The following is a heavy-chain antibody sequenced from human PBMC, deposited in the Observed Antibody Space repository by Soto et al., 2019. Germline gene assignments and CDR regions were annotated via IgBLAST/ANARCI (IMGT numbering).Heavy chain of an antibody. D-gene: IGHD1-20*01. CDR3: ARDPLYKIFATEGDAYDI. Sequence: ASVKVSCKASGYTFTSYYMHWVRQAPGQGLEWMGIINPSGGSTSYAQKFQGRVTMTRDTSTSTVYMELSSLRSEDTAVYYCARDPLYKIFATEGDAYDICGQGTMVTVSS. V-gene: IGHV1-46*03. CDR1: GYTFTSYY. J-gene: IGHJ3*02. CDR2: INPSGGST.